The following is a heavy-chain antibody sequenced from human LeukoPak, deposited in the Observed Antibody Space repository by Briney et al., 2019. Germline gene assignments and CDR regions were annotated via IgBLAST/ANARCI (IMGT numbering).Heavy chain of an antibody. V-gene: IGHV4-59*13. CDR2: IYYSGST. CDR3: AREERDDSSGYYPDY. J-gene: IGHJ4*02. CDR1: GGSIRSYY. D-gene: IGHD3-22*01. Sequence: SETLSLTCTVSGGSIRSYYWSWIRQPPGKGLEWIGYIYYSGSTNYNPSLKSRVTISVDTSKNQFSLKLSSVTAADTAVYYCAREERDDSSGYYPDYWGQGTLVTVSS.